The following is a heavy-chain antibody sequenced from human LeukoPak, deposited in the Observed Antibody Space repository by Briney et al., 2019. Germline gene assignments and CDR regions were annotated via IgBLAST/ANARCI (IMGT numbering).Heavy chain of an antibody. CDR3: AREVSLDGYNPHPFDY. J-gene: IGHJ4*02. Sequence: PGGSLRLSCAASGFTFSSYSMNWVRQAPGKGLEWVSSISSSSSYIYYADSVKGRFTISRDNAKNSLYLQMNSLRAEDTAVYYCAREVSLDGYNPHPFDYWGQGTLVTVSS. V-gene: IGHV3-21*01. CDR1: GFTFSSYS. CDR2: ISSSSSYI. D-gene: IGHD5-24*01.